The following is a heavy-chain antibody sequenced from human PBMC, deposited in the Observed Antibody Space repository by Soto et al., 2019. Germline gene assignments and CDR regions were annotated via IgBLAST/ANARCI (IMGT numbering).Heavy chain of an antibody. CDR2: ISYDGSNK. D-gene: IGHD3-22*01. J-gene: IGHJ4*02. Sequence: GGSLRLSCAASGFTFSSYGMHWVRQAPGKGLEWVAVISYDGSNKYYADSVKGRFTISRDNSKNTLYLQMNSLRAEDTAVYYCAKDVIADYDSSGYFGYWGQGTLVTVSS. CDR3: AKDVIADYDSSGYFGY. CDR1: GFTFSSYG. V-gene: IGHV3-30*18.